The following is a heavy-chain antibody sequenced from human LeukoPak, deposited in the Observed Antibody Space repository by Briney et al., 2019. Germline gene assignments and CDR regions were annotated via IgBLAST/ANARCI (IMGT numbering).Heavy chain of an antibody. CDR2: IRYDGSNK. CDR1: GFTFSSYG. Sequence: GGSLRLSCAASGFTFSSYGMHWVRQAPGKGLEWVAFIRYDGSNKYYADSVKGRFTISRDNSKNMLYLQMNSLRAEDTAVYYCAKLELLWFGELLSAEDYWGQGTLVTVSS. CDR3: AKLELLWFGELLSAEDY. D-gene: IGHD3-10*01. J-gene: IGHJ4*02. V-gene: IGHV3-30*02.